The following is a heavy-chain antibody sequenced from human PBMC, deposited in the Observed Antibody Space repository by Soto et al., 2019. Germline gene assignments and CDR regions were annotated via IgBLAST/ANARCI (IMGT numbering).Heavy chain of an antibody. CDR3: ARIRGYWYGLDV. V-gene: IGHV3-23*01. CDR2: ITGTGGDT. Sequence: EVQLLESGGGLVQPGGSLRLSCAASGFPLSTYGMSWVRQAPGKGLEWVSSITGTGGDTYYADSVKGRFTSSRDNSNNMLYLQMYSLWVDDTAVYYCARIRGYWYGLDVWGQGTTITVSS. J-gene: IGHJ6*02. CDR1: GFPLSTYG.